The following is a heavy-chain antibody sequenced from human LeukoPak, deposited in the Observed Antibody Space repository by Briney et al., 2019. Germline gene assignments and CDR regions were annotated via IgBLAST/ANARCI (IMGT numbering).Heavy chain of an antibody. J-gene: IGHJ4*02. D-gene: IGHD4-17*01. CDR2: IYYSGST. Sequence: SETLSLTCTVSGGSISSGDYYWSWIRQPPGKGLEWIGYIYYSGSTYYNPSLKSRVTISVDTSKNQFSLKLSSVTAADTAVYYCARANNYYGVQYYFDYWGQGTLVTVSS. V-gene: IGHV4-30-4*01. CDR3: ARANNYYGVQYYFDY. CDR1: GGSISSGDYY.